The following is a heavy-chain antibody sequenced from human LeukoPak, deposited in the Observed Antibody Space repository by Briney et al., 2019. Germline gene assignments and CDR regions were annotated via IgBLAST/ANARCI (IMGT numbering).Heavy chain of an antibody. Sequence: SETLSLTCIVSGGSISSGDYYWSWIRQPPGKGLEWIGYIYYSGSTYYNPSLKSRVTISVDTSKNQFSLKLSSVTAADTAVYYCARAPDCTSCYNAFDIWGQGTMVTVSS. CDR1: GGSISSGDYY. J-gene: IGHJ3*02. V-gene: IGHV4-30-4*08. D-gene: IGHD2-2*02. CDR3: ARAPDCTSCYNAFDI. CDR2: IYYSGST.